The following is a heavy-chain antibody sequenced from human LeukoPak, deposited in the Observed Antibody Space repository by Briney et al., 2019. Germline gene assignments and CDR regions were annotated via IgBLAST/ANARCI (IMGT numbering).Heavy chain of an antibody. CDR2: ISAYNGNT. J-gene: IGHJ6*03. CDR1: GYTFTSYG. Sequence: GASVTVSCTASGYTFTSYGISWVRQAPGQGLEWMGWISAYNGNTNYAQKLQGRVTMTTDTSTSTAYMELRSLRSDDTAVYYCAREFSGVSSSSADYYYYMDVWGKGTTVTVSS. CDR3: AREFSGVSSSSADYYYYMDV. D-gene: IGHD6-6*01. V-gene: IGHV1-18*01.